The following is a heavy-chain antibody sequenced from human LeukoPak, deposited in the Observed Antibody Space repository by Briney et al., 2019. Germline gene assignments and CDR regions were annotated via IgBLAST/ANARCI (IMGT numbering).Heavy chain of an antibody. V-gene: IGHV4-59*01. CDR1: GDSISNYY. CDR3: ARGVRGTFDY. D-gene: IGHD1-1*01. CDR2: ISYSGST. J-gene: IGHJ4*02. Sequence: SETLSLTCTVSGDSISNYYWNWIRQPPGQGLEWIGSISYSGSTNYNPSLKSRVTMSLGTSNNQLSLKLSSVTAADTAVYYCARGVRGTFDYWGQGTLVTVSS.